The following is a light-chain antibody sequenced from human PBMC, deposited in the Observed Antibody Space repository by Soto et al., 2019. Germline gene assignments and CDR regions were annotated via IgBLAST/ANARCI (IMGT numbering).Light chain of an antibody. CDR3: QQYGSSPYT. CDR1: QSVSSSY. V-gene: IGKV3-20*01. CDR2: AAS. Sequence: EIVLTQSPGTLSLSPGERATLSCRASQSVSSSYLAWYQQKPGQAPRLLIFAASSRATGIPDRFSGSVSGTDFTLTVSRLEPEDFAVYFCQQYGSSPYTFGQGTKLEI. J-gene: IGKJ2*01.